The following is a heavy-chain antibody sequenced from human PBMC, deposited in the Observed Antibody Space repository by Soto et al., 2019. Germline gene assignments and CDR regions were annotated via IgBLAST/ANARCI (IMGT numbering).Heavy chain of an antibody. CDR1: GFTFSNFE. CDR3: ATDQRHNIRDYYAMDV. Sequence: WGSLRLSCACSGFTFSNFEMHWVRQDPGKGLEWVAVIYHDGSNKYYADSVKGRFTISRDSSKNTLYLQMDSLTVEDTAVYYCATDQRHNIRDYYAMDVWGQGTTVTVSS. J-gene: IGHJ6*02. D-gene: IGHD6-25*01. V-gene: IGHV3-30*04. CDR2: IYHDGSNK.